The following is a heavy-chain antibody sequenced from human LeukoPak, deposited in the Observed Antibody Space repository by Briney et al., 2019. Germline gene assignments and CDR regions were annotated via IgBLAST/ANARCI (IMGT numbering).Heavy chain of an antibody. Sequence: ASVKVSCKASGYTFTSYDINWVRQATGQGLEWMGWMNPNSGNTGYAQKFQGRVTMTRNTSISTAYMELSSLRSEDTAVYYCARQKEPYYYDSSGSLNYWGQGTPVTVSS. CDR3: ARQKEPYYYDSSGSLNY. J-gene: IGHJ4*02. CDR1: GYTFTSYD. D-gene: IGHD3-22*01. CDR2: MNPNSGNT. V-gene: IGHV1-8*01.